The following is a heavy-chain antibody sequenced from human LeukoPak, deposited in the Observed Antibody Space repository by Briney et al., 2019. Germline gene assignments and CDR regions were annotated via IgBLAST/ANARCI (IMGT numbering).Heavy chain of an antibody. V-gene: IGHV1-69*05. Sequence: GASVKLSCKASGGTFSSYAISWVRQAPGQGLEWMGRIIPIFGTENYAQKFQGRVTITTDESTSTAYMELSSLRSEDTAVYYCARDPSSGWYLEYYFDYWGQGTLVTVSS. J-gene: IGHJ4*02. CDR3: ARDPSSGWYLEYYFDY. D-gene: IGHD6-19*01. CDR1: GGTFSSYA. CDR2: IIPIFGTE.